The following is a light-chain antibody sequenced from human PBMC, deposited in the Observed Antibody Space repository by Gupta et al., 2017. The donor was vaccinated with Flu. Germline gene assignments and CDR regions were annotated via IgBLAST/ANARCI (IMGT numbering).Light chain of an antibody. CDR3: QQYKNWPLT. Sequence: VMTHSPATLSVSPGERVTLSCRASQSISSSLAWYQQKPGQAPRLLIYGASTRATGIPARFSGSGSGTEFTLAISSLQSEDFAVYYCQQYKNWPLTFGPGTKVDIK. V-gene: IGKV3-15*01. CDR1: QSISSS. CDR2: GAS. J-gene: IGKJ3*01.